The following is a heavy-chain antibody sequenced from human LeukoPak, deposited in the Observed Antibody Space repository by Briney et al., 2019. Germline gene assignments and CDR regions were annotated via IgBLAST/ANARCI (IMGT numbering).Heavy chain of an antibody. CDR2: IYPGDSDT. J-gene: IGHJ4*02. CDR1: GYSFTSYW. Sequence: GESLKISCKGSGYSFTSYWIGWVRQMPGKGLEWMGIIYPGDSDTRYSPSFQGQVTISADKSTSTAYLQWSSLKASDTAMYYCARREYYYDSSGYPYPAHLNYWGQGTLVTVSS. V-gene: IGHV5-51*01. D-gene: IGHD3-22*01. CDR3: ARREYYYDSSGYPYPAHLNY.